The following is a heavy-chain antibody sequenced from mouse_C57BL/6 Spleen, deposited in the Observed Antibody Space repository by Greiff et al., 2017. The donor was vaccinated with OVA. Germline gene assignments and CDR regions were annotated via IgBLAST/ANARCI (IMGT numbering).Heavy chain of an antibody. D-gene: IGHD3-3*01. CDR2: ISNGGGST. CDR3: ARQGLAHYYAMDY. CDR1: GFTFSDYY. V-gene: IGHV5-12*01. Sequence: EVQLVESGGGLVQPGGSLQLSCEASGFTFSDYYMYWVRQTPEKRLEWVAYISNGGGSTYYPDTVKGRFTISRDNAKNTLYLQMSRLKSEDTSMYYCARQGLAHYYAMDYWGQGTSVTVSS. J-gene: IGHJ4*01.